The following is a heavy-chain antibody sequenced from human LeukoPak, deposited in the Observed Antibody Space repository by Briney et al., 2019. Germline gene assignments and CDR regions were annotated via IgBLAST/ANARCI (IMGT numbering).Heavy chain of an antibody. V-gene: IGHV3-21*01. D-gene: IGHD1-26*01. CDR1: GVTFRSHA. J-gene: IGHJ4*02. Sequence: GGSLRLSCSASGVTFRSHAMHWVRQAPGQGLEWVSSISSSSSYIYYADSVKGRFTISRDNAKNSLYLQMNSLRAEDTAVYYCARDRILGATAPYYFDYWGQGTLVTVSP. CDR3: ARDRILGATAPYYFDY. CDR2: ISSSSSYI.